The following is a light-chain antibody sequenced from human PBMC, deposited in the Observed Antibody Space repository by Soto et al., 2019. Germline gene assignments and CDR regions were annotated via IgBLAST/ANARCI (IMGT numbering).Light chain of an antibody. V-gene: IGLV1-44*01. CDR3: ATWDASLNGGV. CDR2: SDT. CDR1: RSNIGRNS. J-gene: IGLJ3*02. Sequence: VLAQPPSASGTPGQRVTLSCSGSRSNIGRNSVNWYQQVPGTAPKLLIYSDTQRPSGVPGRFSGSKSGSSASLAISELQSDDEADYYCATWDASLNGGVFGGGTKLTVL.